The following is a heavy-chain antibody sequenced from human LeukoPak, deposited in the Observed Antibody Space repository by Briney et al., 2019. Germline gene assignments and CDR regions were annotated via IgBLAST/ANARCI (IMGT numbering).Heavy chain of an antibody. Sequence: GGSLRLSCTASGFTFGDYAMSWFRQAPGKGLEWVGFIRSKAYGGTTEYAASVKGRSTISRDDSKSIAYLQMNSLKTEDTAVYYCTRDSDYVLYGMDVWGQGTTVTVSS. J-gene: IGHJ6*02. CDR3: TRDSDYVLYGMDV. CDR1: GFTFGDYA. CDR2: IRSKAYGGTT. D-gene: IGHD4-17*01. V-gene: IGHV3-49*03.